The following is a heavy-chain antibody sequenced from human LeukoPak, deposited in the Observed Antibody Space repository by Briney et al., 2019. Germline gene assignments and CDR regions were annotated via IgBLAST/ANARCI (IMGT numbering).Heavy chain of an antibody. CDR1: GGSMSSNY. CDR2: IYTSGST. CDR3: ARDLIVVVPAYYYYMDV. V-gene: IGHV4-4*07. Sequence: SETLSLTCTVSGGSMSSNYWSWIRQPAGKGLEWIGRIYTSGSTNYNPSLKSRVTMSVDTSKNQFSLKLSSVTAADTAVYYCARDLIVVVPAYYYYMDVWGKGTTVTISS. J-gene: IGHJ6*03. D-gene: IGHD2-2*01.